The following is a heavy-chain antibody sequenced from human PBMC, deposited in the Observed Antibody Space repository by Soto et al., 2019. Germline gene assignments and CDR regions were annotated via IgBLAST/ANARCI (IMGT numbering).Heavy chain of an antibody. CDR1: GASISGVSYY. V-gene: IGHV4-31*02. D-gene: IGHD3-3*01. J-gene: IGHJ3*01. CDR2: IYYSRST. Sequence: SETLSLTWSVSGASISGVSYYRTWIRQHPGKGLEWIGYIYYSRSTYYNPSLKSRVTISEDTSKNQFSLTLTSMTAADTAVYYGARSIFQATDAFDVWGQGTRVTVSS. CDR3: ARSIFQATDAFDV.